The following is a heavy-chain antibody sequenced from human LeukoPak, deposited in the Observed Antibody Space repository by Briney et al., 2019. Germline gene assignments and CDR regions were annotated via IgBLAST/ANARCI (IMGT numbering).Heavy chain of an antibody. J-gene: IGHJ4*02. CDR1: GGSFSGYY. CDR2: INHSGST. V-gene: IGHV4-34*01. Sequence: PSETLSLTCAVYGGSFSGYYWSWIRQPPGKGLEWIGEINHSGSTNYNPSLKSRVTISVDTSKNQFSLKLSSVTAADTAVYYCARDLEAYCGGDCYSDYWGQGTLVTVSS. CDR3: ARDLEAYCGGDCYSDY. D-gene: IGHD2-21*02.